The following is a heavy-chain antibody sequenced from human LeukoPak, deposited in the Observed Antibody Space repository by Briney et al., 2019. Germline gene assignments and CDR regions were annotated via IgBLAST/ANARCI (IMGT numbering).Heavy chain of an antibody. CDR3: ARGLWGYCSSTSCGGFDP. CDR2: MNPNSGNT. V-gene: IGHV1-8*03. Sequence: ASVKVSCEASGYTFTSYDINWVRQATGQGLEWMGWMNPNSGNTGYAQKFQGRVTITRNTSISTAYMELSSLRSEDTAVYYCARGLWGYCSSTSCGGFDPWGQGTLVTVSS. CDR1: GYTFTSYD. J-gene: IGHJ5*02. D-gene: IGHD2-2*01.